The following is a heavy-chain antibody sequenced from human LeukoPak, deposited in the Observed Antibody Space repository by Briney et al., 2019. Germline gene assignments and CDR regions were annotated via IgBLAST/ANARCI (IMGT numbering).Heavy chain of an antibody. D-gene: IGHD6-19*01. CDR3: ASKLAVAGTGGFDY. V-gene: IGHV4-59*08. CDR1: GFTFSSYA. J-gene: IGHJ4*02. Sequence: PGGSLRLSCAASGFTFSSYAMSWIRQPPGKGLEWIGYIYYSGSTNYNPSLKSRVTISVDTSKNQFSLKLSSVTAADTAVYYCASKLAVAGTGGFDYWGQGTLVTVSS. CDR2: IYYSGST.